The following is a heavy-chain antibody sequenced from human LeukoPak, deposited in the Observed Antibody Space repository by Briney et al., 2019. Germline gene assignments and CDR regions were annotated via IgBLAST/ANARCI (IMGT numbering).Heavy chain of an antibody. V-gene: IGHV3-9*01. J-gene: IGHJ4*02. D-gene: IGHD3-22*01. CDR2: ISWNSGSI. Sequence: AGGSLRLSCAASGFTFDDYAMHWVRQAPGKGLEWVSGISWNSGSIGYADSVKGRFTISRDNAKNSLYLQMNSLRAEDTALYYCAKDLHYYDSSGYLYWGQGTLVTVSS. CDR3: AKDLHYYDSSGYLY. CDR1: GFTFDDYA.